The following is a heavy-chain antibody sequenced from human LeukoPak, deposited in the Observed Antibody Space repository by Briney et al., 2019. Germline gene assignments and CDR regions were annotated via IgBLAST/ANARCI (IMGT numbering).Heavy chain of an antibody. Sequence: GGSLRLSCAASGITFSNAWMNWVRQAPGKGLEWVASLKEDVSARNLVDSVKGRFTISTDNAKNSLNLQMNSLRVEDTAVYYCARGPPYGSRSDFLDFWGLGTLVTVSS. V-gene: IGHV3-7*01. J-gene: IGHJ4*02. CDR3: ARGPPYGSRSDFLDF. D-gene: IGHD3-10*01. CDR2: LKEDVSAR. CDR1: GITFSNAW.